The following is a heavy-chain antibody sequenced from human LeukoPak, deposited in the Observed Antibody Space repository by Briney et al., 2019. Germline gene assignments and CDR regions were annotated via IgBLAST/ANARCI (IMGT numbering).Heavy chain of an antibody. Sequence: SETLSLTRTFSGGSISSYYWSWIRQPPGKGLEWMGYIYYSGSTNYNPSLKSRVTISVDTSKNQFSLKLSSVTAADTAVYYCARGLLDGYTHPAAFDIWGQGTMVTVSS. CDR3: ARGLLDGYTHPAAFDI. V-gene: IGHV4-59*01. CDR1: GGSISSYY. J-gene: IGHJ3*02. D-gene: IGHD5-24*01. CDR2: IYYSGST.